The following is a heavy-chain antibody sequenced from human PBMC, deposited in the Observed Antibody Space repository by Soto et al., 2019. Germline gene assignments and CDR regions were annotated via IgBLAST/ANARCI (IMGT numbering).Heavy chain of an antibody. J-gene: IGHJ5*02. D-gene: IGHD3-22*01. Sequence: PGGSLRLSCAASGFTFSSYEMNWVRQAPGKGLEWVSYISSSGSTIYYADSVKGRFTISRDNAKNSLYLQMNSLRAEDTAVYYCARGLWLPQSVSWFDPWGQGALVTVSS. CDR3: ARGLWLPQSVSWFDP. CDR2: ISSSGSTI. V-gene: IGHV3-48*03. CDR1: GFTFSSYE.